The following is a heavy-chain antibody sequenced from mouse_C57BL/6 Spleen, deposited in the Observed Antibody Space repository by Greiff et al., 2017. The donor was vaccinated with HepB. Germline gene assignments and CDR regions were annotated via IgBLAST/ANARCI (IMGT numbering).Heavy chain of an antibody. J-gene: IGHJ3*01. CDR2: INYDGSST. D-gene: IGHD2-2*01. Sequence: EVMLVESEGGLVQPGSSMKLSCTASGFTFSDYYMAWVRQVPEKGLEWVANINYDGSSTYYLDSLKSRFIISRDNAKNILYLQMSSLKSEDTATYYCAREEGYERGLFAYWGQGTLVTVSA. V-gene: IGHV5-16*01. CDR1: GFTFSDYY. CDR3: AREEGYERGLFAY.